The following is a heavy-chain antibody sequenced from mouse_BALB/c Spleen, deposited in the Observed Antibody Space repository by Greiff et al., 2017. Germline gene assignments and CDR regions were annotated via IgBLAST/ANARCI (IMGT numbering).Heavy chain of an antibody. CDR2: INPSTGYT. CDR1: GYTFTSYW. CDR3: ARKWYHTPYAMDY. Sequence: QVQLQQSGAELAKPGASVKMSCKASGYTFTSYWMHWVKQRPGQGLEWIGYINPSTGYTEYNQKFKDKATLTADKSSSTAYMQLSSLTSEDSAVYYCARKWYHTPYAMDYWGQGTSVTVSS. V-gene: IGHV1-7*01. D-gene: IGHD1-3*01. J-gene: IGHJ4*01.